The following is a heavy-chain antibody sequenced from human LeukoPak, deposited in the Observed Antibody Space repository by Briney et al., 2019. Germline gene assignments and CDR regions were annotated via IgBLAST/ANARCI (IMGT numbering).Heavy chain of an antibody. CDR2: IYYSGST. Sequence: PGGSLRLSCAASGFTFSSYSMNWVRQAPGKGLEWIGYIYYSGSTNYNPSLKSRVTISVDTSKNQFSLKLSSVTAADTAVYYCASGAYSYYYMDVRGKGTTVTISS. J-gene: IGHJ6*03. CDR1: GFTFSSYS. D-gene: IGHD1-26*01. CDR3: ASGAYSYYYMDV. V-gene: IGHV4-59*01.